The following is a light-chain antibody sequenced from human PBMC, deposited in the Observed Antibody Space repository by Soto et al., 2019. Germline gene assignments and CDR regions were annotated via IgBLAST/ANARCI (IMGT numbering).Light chain of an antibody. J-gene: IGLJ2*01. CDR2: DVG. CDR1: RSDVGGYNY. V-gene: IGLV2-14*01. Sequence: QSALTQPASVSGSPGQSITISCTGTRSDVGGYNYVSWYQQHPGKAPKLMIYDVGNRPSGVSNRFSGSKSGNTDSLTISGLQAEDEANYYCSSYTSSSTLVVFGGGTKLTVL. CDR3: SSYTSSSTLVV.